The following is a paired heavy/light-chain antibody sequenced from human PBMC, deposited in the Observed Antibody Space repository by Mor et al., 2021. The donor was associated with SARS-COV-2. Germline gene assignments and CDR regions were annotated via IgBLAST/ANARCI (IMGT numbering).Light chain of an antibody. CDR3: QQRSNWPRFT. V-gene: IGKV3-11*01. J-gene: IGKJ3*01. Sequence: EIVLTQSPATLSLSPGERATLSCRASQSVSSYLAWYQQKPGQAPRLLIYDASNRATGIPARFSGSGSGTDFTLTISSLEPEDFAVYYCQQRSNWPRFTFGPGTTVDLK. CDR2: DAS. CDR1: QSVSSY.
Heavy chain of an antibody. D-gene: IGHD6-19*01. Sequence: QVQLHQWGAGLLKPSETLSLSCAVYGGSFSAYYWSWIRQPPGKGLEWIGEINRSGSTNYNPSLKSRVTISVDTSKKQFSLKVSSVTAADTAVYYCARVDNSGSNFDYWGQGTLVTVSS. CDR2: INRSGST. CDR3: ARVDNSGSNFDY. J-gene: IGHJ4*02. V-gene: IGHV4-34*01. CDR1: GGSFSAYY.